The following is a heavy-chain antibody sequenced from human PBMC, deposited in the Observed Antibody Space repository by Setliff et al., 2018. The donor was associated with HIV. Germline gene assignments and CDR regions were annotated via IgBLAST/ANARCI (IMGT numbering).Heavy chain of an antibody. CDR1: GGSFSGYY. CDR3: ARGGLGVVGAIDY. V-gene: IGHV4-34*01. CDR2: IIHSGGT. J-gene: IGHJ4*02. D-gene: IGHD2-15*01. Sequence: PSETLSLTCAVYGGSFSGYYWTWIRQPPGRGLEWIGEIIHSGGTNYNRSLKSRVTISVDTPKNQFSLNLSSVTAADTAVYYCARGGLGVVGAIDYWSQGTLVTVSS.